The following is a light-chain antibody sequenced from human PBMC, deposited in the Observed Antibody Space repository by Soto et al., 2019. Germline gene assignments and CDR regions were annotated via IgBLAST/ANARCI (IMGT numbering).Light chain of an antibody. Sequence: DIQMTQSPSTLSASVRDRVTITCRASRSISSDLAWYQQKPRRAPKLLISDASSLESGVPSRFSGSGSGTEFTLTISRLQPYDFATYYCQQYSSYPYTFGQGTNLDIK. CDR3: QQYSSYPYT. CDR1: RSISSD. V-gene: IGKV1-5*01. CDR2: DAS. J-gene: IGKJ2*01.